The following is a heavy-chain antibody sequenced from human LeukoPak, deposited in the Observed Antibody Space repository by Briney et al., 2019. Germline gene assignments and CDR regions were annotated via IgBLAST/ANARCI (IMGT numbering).Heavy chain of an antibody. V-gene: IGHV3-30-3*01. CDR3: ARDHHDAFDI. J-gene: IGHJ3*02. CDR2: ISYDGSNK. Sequence: SGRSLRLSCAASGFTFSSYAMHWVRQAPGKGLEWVAVISYDGSNKYYADSVKGRFTISRDNFKNTLYPQMNSLRAEDTAVYYCARDHHDAFDIWGQGTMVTVSS. CDR1: GFTFSSYA.